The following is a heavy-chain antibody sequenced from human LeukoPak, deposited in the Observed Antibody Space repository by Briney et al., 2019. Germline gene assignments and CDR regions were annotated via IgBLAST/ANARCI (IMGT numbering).Heavy chain of an antibody. Sequence: ASVKVSCKASGYTFTSYGISWVRQAPGQGLEWMGWISAYNGNTNYAQKLQGRVTMTTDTSTSTAYMELRSLRSDDTAVYYCARLHWNRYYDILTGYYYFDYWGQGTLVTVSS. J-gene: IGHJ4*02. D-gene: IGHD3-9*01. CDR2: ISAYNGNT. CDR1: GYTFTSYG. CDR3: ARLHWNRYYDILTGYYYFDY. V-gene: IGHV1-18*01.